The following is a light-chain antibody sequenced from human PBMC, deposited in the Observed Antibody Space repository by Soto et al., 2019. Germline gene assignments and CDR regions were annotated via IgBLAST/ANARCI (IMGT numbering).Light chain of an antibody. CDR1: QGISSY. V-gene: IGKV1-39*01. CDR3: QQSYSTPPIT. Sequence: IRMTQSPSSFSASTGDRVTITCRASQGISSYLNWYQQKPGKAPKLLIYAASSLQSGVPSRFSGSGSGTDFTLTISSLQPEDFATYYCQQSYSTPPITFGQGTKVDIK. CDR2: AAS. J-gene: IGKJ1*01.